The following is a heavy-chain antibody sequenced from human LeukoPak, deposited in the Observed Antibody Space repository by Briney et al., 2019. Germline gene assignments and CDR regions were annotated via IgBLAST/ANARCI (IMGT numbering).Heavy chain of an antibody. CDR1: GGSFSGYY. CDR2: INHSGST. V-gene: IGHV4-34*01. J-gene: IGHJ4*02. Sequence: SETLSLTCAVYGGSFSGYYWSWIRQPPGKGLEWIGEINHSGSTNYNPSLKSRVTISVDTSKNQFSLKLSSVTAADTAVYYCASPPPYSGSYYVEDYWGQGTLVTVSS. D-gene: IGHD1-26*01. CDR3: ASPPPYSGSYYVEDY.